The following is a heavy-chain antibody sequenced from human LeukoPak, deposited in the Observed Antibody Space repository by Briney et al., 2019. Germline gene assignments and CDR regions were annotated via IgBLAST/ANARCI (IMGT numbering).Heavy chain of an antibody. J-gene: IGHJ4*02. CDR1: GFTFSSYG. Sequence: PGRSLRLPCAASGFTFSSYGMHWVRQAPGKGLEWVAVISYDGSNKYYADSVKGRFTISRDNSKNTLYLQMNSLRAEDTAVYYCAKNYYYDSSGYHPPDYWGQGTLVTVSS. CDR2: ISYDGSNK. CDR3: AKNYYYDSSGYHPPDY. V-gene: IGHV3-30*18. D-gene: IGHD3-22*01.